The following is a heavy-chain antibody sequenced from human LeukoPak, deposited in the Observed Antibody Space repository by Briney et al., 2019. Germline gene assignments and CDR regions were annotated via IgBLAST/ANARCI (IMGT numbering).Heavy chain of an antibody. Sequence: PSETLSLTCAVYGGSFSGYYWSWIRQPPGKGLEWIGEINHSGSTNYNPSLKSRVTTSVDTSKNQFSLKLSSVTAADTAVYYWASEDTAMVPRVGSPYYYGMDVWGQGTTVTVSS. CDR3: ASEDTAMVPRVGSPYYYGMDV. V-gene: IGHV4-34*01. J-gene: IGHJ6*02. CDR2: INHSGST. D-gene: IGHD5-18*01. CDR1: GGSFSGYY.